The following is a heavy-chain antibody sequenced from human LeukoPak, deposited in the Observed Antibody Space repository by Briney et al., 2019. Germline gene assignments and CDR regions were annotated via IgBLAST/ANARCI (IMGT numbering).Heavy chain of an antibody. J-gene: IGHJ4*02. V-gene: IGHV5-51*01. D-gene: IGHD3-10*01. Sequence: GESLKISCKGSGYSFTSFYIGWVRQMPGKGLEWLGIIWPGDSETRYSPPFQGQVTISVDKSISAANLQWSSLKASDTATYYCARLYHSGSLGEWGQGTLVTVAS. CDR2: IWPGDSET. CDR3: ARLYHSGSLGE. CDR1: GYSFTSFY.